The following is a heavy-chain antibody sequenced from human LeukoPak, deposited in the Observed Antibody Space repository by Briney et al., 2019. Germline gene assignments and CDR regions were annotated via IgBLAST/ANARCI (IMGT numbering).Heavy chain of an antibody. D-gene: IGHD3-16*01. CDR3: ATDGGGYDLRY. CDR2: IFSSGPT. J-gene: IGHJ4*02. CDR1: GFNVSNNY. Sequence: GGSVRLSCAASGFNVSNNYMNWVRQAPGKGLEWVSVIFSSGPTYYADSVKGRFTISRDTSKNTLDLQMNGLRAEDTAVYYCATDGGGYDLRYWGQGTLVTVSS. V-gene: IGHV3-53*01.